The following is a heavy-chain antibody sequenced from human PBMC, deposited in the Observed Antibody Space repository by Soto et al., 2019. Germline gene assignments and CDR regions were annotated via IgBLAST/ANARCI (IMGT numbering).Heavy chain of an antibody. D-gene: IGHD6-13*01. Sequence: QLQLQESGPGLVKPSETLSLTCTVSGGSISSSSYYWGWIRQPPGKGLEWIGSIYYSGSTYYNPSLKSRVTISVDTSRNQCSLKLSSVTAADTAVYYCARRLRGVHPTAGPIDYWGQGTLVTVSS. J-gene: IGHJ4*02. CDR3: ARRLRGVHPTAGPIDY. CDR2: IYYSGST. V-gene: IGHV4-39*01. CDR1: GGSISSSSYY.